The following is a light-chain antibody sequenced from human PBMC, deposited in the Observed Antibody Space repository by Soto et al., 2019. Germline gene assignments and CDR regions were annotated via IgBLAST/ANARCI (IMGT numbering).Light chain of an antibody. CDR1: SSDVGGYNF. CDR2: DVS. V-gene: IGLV2-11*01. Sequence: QSALTQPRSVSGSPGQSVTISCTGTSSDVGGYNFVSWYQVHPGKAPKLMIFDVSQRPSGVPDRFSGSKSGNTASLTISGLQAEDEADYYCCSYAGSSTPEVFGTGTQLTVL. CDR3: CSYAGSSTPEV. J-gene: IGLJ1*01.